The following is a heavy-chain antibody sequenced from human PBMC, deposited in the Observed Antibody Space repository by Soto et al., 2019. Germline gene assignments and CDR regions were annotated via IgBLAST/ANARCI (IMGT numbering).Heavy chain of an antibody. CDR3: SRGVLSNSRYPKWFDP. V-gene: IGHV4-39*02. CDR1: GASISGRSYH. J-gene: IGHJ5*02. CDR2: IYYSGGP. D-gene: IGHD4-4*01. Sequence: QLQLQESGPGLVKPSETLSLTCTVSGASISGRSYHWSWVRQAPGKGLEWIGSIYYSGGPYVNPSLKSRVPLSLETSENQLSLKLSSGSAADTSDYYFSRGVLSNSRYPKWFDPWGQGTLVTVSS.